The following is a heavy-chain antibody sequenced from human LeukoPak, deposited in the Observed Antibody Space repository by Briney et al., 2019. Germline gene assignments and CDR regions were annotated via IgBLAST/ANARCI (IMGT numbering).Heavy chain of an antibody. CDR3: TRDDRTIAAAGTPDY. D-gene: IGHD6-13*01. Sequence: ASVKVSCKASGYTFTSYGISWVRQAPGQGLEWMGRISPNSGGTNYAQKFQGRVTMTRDTSISTAYMELSRLRSDDTAVYYCTRDDRTIAAAGTPDYWGQGTLVTVSS. CDR1: GYTFTSYG. J-gene: IGHJ4*02. V-gene: IGHV1-2*06. CDR2: ISPNSGGT.